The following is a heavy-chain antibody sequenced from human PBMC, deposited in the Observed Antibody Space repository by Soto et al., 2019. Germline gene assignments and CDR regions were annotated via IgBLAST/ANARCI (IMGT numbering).Heavy chain of an antibody. CDR2: IYHNGNT. D-gene: IGHD1-26*01. CDR1: GGSISSGGYS. Sequence: SETLSLTCAVSGGSISSGGYSWSWIRQPPGKGLEWIGYIYHNGNTYHNASLKSRLTISVDTSNNQFSLKVKSVTAADTAVYFCARLSGSYNDRYFDNWGQGTLVTVSS. J-gene: IGHJ4*02. V-gene: IGHV4-30-2*01. CDR3: ARLSGSYNDRYFDN.